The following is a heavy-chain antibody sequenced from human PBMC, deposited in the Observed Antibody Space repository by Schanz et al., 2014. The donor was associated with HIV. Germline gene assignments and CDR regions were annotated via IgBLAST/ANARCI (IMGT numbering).Heavy chain of an antibody. CDR3: ARATTDPFQPTYYFDS. V-gene: IGHV4-34*01. CDR2: INHNGDT. J-gene: IGHJ4*02. Sequence: QVQLQQWGAGLLKPSETLSLTCAVYGSFGGTWWNWIRQTPGKGLEYIGDINHNGDTRYNPSLKSRATISLDSPKRHFSLMLKSVPAADTAVYFCARATTDPFQPTYYFDSWGQGTLVTVSS. D-gene: IGHD1-1*01. CDR1: GSFGGTW.